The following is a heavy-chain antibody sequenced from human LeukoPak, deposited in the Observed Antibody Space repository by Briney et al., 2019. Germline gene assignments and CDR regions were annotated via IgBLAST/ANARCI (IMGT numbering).Heavy chain of an antibody. D-gene: IGHD3-22*01. CDR2: INPSGGST. Sequence: GASVKVSCKASGYTFTSYYMHWVRQAPGQGLEWMGIINPSGGSTSYAQKFQGRVTMTRDMSTSTVYMELSSLRFEDTAVYYCARRGYYYYDSSGYPTHAFDIWGQGTMVTVSS. J-gene: IGHJ3*02. CDR3: ARRGYYYYDSSGYPTHAFDI. V-gene: IGHV1-46*01. CDR1: GYTFTSYY.